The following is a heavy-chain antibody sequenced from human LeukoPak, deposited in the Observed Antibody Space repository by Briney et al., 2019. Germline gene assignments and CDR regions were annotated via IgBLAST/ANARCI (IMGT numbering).Heavy chain of an antibody. D-gene: IGHD3-3*02. V-gene: IGHV4-4*08. CDR3: ARHMHFWSKPYFDL. CDR2: MYMSGRA. CDR1: GSSISTYY. J-gene: IGHJ2*01. Sequence: PSETLSLTCTVSGSSISTYYWSWIRQPAGKGLEWIGYMYMSGRAYYDLSLKSRVTISVDTSKNQFSLKLSSVTAADTAVYYCARHMHFWSKPYFDLWGRGTLVTVSS.